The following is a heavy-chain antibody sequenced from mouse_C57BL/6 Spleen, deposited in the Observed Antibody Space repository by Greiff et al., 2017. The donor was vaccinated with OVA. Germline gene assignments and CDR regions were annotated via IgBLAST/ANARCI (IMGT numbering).Heavy chain of an antibody. CDR1: GFTFSSYA. CDR3: AREGGSTMITTRYAMDY. CDR2: ISDGGSYT. Sequence: EVKLVESGGGLVKPGGSLKLSCAASGFTFSSYAMSWVRQTPEKRLEWVATISDGGSYTYYPDNVKGRFIISRDNAKNNLYLQMSNLKSEDTAMYYCAREGGSTMITTRYAMDYWGQGTSVTVSS. V-gene: IGHV5-4*01. D-gene: IGHD2-4*01. J-gene: IGHJ4*01.